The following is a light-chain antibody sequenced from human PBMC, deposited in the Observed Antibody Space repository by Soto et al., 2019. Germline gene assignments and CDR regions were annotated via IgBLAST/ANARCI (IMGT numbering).Light chain of an antibody. CDR2: AAS. V-gene: IGKV3-11*01. J-gene: IGKJ2*02. CDR1: QNVGNN. Sequence: PGESATLSCRASQNVGNNLAWYQQKSGQAPRLLIYAASDRATGVPARFSGRMSGTDFTLTISSLEPEDFATSFCQQRSRWPRGTFGRGTKLE. CDR3: QQRSRWPRGT.